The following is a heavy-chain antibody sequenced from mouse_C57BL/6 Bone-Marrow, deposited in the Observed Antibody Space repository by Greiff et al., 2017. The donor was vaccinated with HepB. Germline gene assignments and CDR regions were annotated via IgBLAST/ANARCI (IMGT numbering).Heavy chain of an antibody. CDR2: ISDGGSYT. Sequence: EVVLVESGGGLVKPGGSLKLSCAASGFTFSSYAMSWVRQTPEKRLEWVATISDGGSYTYYPDNVKGRFTISRDNAKNNLYLQMSHLKSEDTAMYYCLRGCLGGFAYWGQGTLVTVSA. J-gene: IGHJ3*01. D-gene: IGHD3-3*01. CDR3: LRGCLGGFAY. V-gene: IGHV5-4*01. CDR1: GFTFSSYA.